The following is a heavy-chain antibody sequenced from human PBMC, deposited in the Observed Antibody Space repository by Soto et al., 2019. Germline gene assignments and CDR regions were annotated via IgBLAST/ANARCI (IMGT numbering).Heavy chain of an antibody. CDR2: ISGSGGST. CDR1: GFTFSSYA. J-gene: IGHJ6*03. Sequence: GGSLRLSCAASGFTFSSYAMSWVRQAPGKGLEWVSAISGSGGSTYYADSVKGRFTISRDNSKNTLYLQMNSLRAEDTDVYYAAKGPMGTRYYYYYMDVWGKGTTVTVTS. D-gene: IGHD1-1*01. V-gene: IGHV3-23*01. CDR3: AKGPMGTRYYYYYMDV.